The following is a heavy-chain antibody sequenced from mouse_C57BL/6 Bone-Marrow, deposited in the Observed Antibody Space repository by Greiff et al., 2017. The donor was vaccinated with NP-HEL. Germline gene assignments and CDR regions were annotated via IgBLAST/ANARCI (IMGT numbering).Heavy chain of an antibody. J-gene: IGHJ3*01. D-gene: IGHD2-4*01. CDR3: ERGYDYPCAY. V-gene: IGHV1-18*01. Sequence: VQLQQSGPELVKPGASVKIPCKASGYTFTDYNMDWVKQSPGKSLEWIGDINPNNGGTIYNQKFKGKATLTVDKSSSTAYMELRSLTSEDTAVYYCERGYDYPCAYWGKGTLVTVSA. CDR1: GYTFTDYN. CDR2: INPNNGGT.